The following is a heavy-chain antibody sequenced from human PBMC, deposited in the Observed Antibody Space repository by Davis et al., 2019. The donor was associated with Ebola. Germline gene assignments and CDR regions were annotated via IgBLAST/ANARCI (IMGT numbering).Heavy chain of an antibody. D-gene: IGHD1-26*01. J-gene: IGHJ4*02. V-gene: IGHV4-59*12. CDR3: ARGSNGGSYLGD. CDR1: GGSISSYY. Sequence: SATLSLTCTVSGGSISSYYWSWIRQPPGKGLEWIGYIYYSGSTNYNPSLKSRVTISVDTSKNQFSLKLSSVTAADTAVYYCARGSNGGSYLGDWGQGTLVTVSS. CDR2: IYYSGST.